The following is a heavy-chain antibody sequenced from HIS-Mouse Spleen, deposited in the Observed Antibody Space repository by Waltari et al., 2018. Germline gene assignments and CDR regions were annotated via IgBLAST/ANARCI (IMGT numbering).Heavy chain of an antibody. CDR3: AREIPYSSSWYDWYFDL. V-gene: IGHV4-39*07. Sequence: QLQLQESGPGLVKPSETLSLTCTVSGGPISSSSYYWGVTRQPPGKGLEWIGSIYYSGSTYYNPSLKSRVTISVDTSKNQFSLKLSSVTAADTAVYYCAREIPYSSSWYDWYFDLWGRGTLVTVSS. CDR2: IYYSGST. CDR1: GGPISSSSYY. D-gene: IGHD6-13*01. J-gene: IGHJ2*01.